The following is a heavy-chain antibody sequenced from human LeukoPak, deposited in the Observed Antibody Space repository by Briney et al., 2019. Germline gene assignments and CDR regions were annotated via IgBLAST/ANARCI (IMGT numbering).Heavy chain of an antibody. J-gene: IGHJ6*02. CDR1: GFTFKNAW. CDR2: IKSKSDGATT. CDR3: TRVTAYYDDGRDV. Sequence: PGGSLRLSCAASGFTFKNAWMSWVRQAPGKGLEWVGRIKSKSDGATTDYAAPVTGRFTISRDDSKNTLYLQMNSLKTEDTAVYYCTRVTAYYDDGRDVWGQGSTVTVSS. V-gene: IGHV3-15*01. D-gene: IGHD2-21*02.